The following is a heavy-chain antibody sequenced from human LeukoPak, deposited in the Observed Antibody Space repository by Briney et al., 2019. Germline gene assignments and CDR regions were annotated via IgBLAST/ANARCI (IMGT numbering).Heavy chain of an antibody. CDR1: GITFSSSG. CDR2: IGYNGLNK. V-gene: IGHV3-30*02. Sequence: HPGGSLRLSCAASGITFSSSGMHWVRQAPGEGLEWVAYIGYNGLNKYYADSVKGRFTISRDDSKNTVLLQMSSLRAADTALYSCARDLSGKYYIAYWGQGTLVTVSS. J-gene: IGHJ4*02. CDR3: ARDLSGKYYIAY. D-gene: IGHD1-20*01.